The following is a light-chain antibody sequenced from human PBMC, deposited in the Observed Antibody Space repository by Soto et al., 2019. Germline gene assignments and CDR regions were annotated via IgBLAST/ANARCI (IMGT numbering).Light chain of an antibody. J-gene: IGLJ1*01. Sequence: QSALTQPASVSGSPGQSITISCTGTSSDVGGYNYVSWYQQHPGKAPKLMIYEVSNRPSGVSNRFSGSKSGNTASLTISGLQAEDVADYYCSSYTSSSTSPYVFGTGTKLTVL. CDR3: SSYTSSSTSPYV. CDR1: SSDVGGYNY. CDR2: EVS. V-gene: IGLV2-14*01.